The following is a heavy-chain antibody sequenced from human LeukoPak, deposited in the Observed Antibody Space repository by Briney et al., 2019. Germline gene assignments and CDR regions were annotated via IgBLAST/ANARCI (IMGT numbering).Heavy chain of an antibody. CDR1: GGSIGSHY. Sequence: SETLSLTCTVSGGSIGSHYWSWIRQPPGKGLEWIGYIYYSGSTNYNPSLKSRVTISVDTSKNQFSLKLSSVTAADTAVYYCARGARYYYYMDVWGKGTTATVSS. CDR3: ARGARYYYYMDV. CDR2: IYYSGST. J-gene: IGHJ6*03. V-gene: IGHV4-59*11.